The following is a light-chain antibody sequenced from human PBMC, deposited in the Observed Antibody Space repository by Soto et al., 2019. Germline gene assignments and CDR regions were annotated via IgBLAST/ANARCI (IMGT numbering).Light chain of an antibody. V-gene: IGLV1-47*01. Sequence: QSVLTQPSSASGTPGQRVTISCSGRSSNIGSNYVYWYQQLPGMAPKVLIYRNNQRPSGVPDRFSGSKSGTSASLAISGLRSDDEADYYCAAWYDSLSGQAVFGGGTKLTVL. J-gene: IGLJ2*01. CDR1: SSNIGSNY. CDR3: AAWYDSLSGQAV. CDR2: RNN.